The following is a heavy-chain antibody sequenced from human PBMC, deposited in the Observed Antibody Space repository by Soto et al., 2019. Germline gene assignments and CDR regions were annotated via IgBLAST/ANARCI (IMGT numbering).Heavy chain of an antibody. V-gene: IGHV4-30-4*01. J-gene: IGHJ4*02. Sequence: TLSLSCTVSGASISSGDYFWSWIRQSPGKGLEWIGYIYDSGSSYYNPSLNSRVTMSVDTSKNQFSLKLRYVTAADTAVYYCDREKGYISGPKNFDYWGQGTLVTVSS. D-gene: IGHD5-12*01. CDR1: GASISSGDYF. CDR3: DREKGYISGPKNFDY. CDR2: IYDSGSS.